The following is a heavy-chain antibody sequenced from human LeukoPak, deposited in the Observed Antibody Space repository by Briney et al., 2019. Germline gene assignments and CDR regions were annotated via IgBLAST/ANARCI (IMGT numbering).Heavy chain of an antibody. V-gene: IGHV4-59*08. Sequence: SETLSLTCTVSGGSISSYYWTWVRQPPGKGLEWIGYIYYSGNTNYNPSLNTRVTISLDTSRSQFSLRLSSVTAADTAVYYCARRARATAGGDYFDYWGQGTLVTVPS. CDR2: IYYSGNT. D-gene: IGHD6-13*01. CDR3: ARRARATAGGDYFDY. J-gene: IGHJ4*02. CDR1: GGSISSYY.